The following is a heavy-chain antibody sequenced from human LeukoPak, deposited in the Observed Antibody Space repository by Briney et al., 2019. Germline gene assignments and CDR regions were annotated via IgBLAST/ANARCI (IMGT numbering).Heavy chain of an antibody. J-gene: IGHJ4*02. CDR2: ISSDGTNQ. CDR3: ARPYYCSTTSCSYGLAY. Sequence: GRSLRLSCVVSGFTLSSYAMHWVRQAPGKGLEWVTVISSDGTNQHYADSVKGRFTISRDNSKNTLYLQMNSLRVDDTAVYYCARPYYCSTTSCSYGLAYWGQGTVVTVSS. D-gene: IGHD2-2*01. CDR1: GFTLSSYA. V-gene: IGHV3-30*04.